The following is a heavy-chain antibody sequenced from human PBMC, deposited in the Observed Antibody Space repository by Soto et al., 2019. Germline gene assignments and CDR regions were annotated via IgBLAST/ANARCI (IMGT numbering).Heavy chain of an antibody. CDR3: ARVLYSSSWYLDY. J-gene: IGHJ4*02. V-gene: IGHV4-59*12. CDR2: IYYSGST. D-gene: IGHD6-13*01. Sequence: SETLSLTCSVSCGSISGYDWSWIRQPPGKGLEWIGYIYYSGSTNYNPSPKSRVTISVDTSKNQFSLKLSSVTAADTAVYYCARVLYSSSWYLDYWGQGTLVTVSS. CDR1: CGSISGYD.